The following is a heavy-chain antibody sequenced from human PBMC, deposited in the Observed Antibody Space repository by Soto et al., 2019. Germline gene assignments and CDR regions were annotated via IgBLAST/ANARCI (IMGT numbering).Heavy chain of an antibody. J-gene: IGHJ4*02. CDR1: GGSINSRSYF. D-gene: IGHD1-1*01. CDR3: ARDRYGGFDF. CDR2: INHKEKT. Sequence: PSETLSLTCSVSGGSINSRSYFWAWIRQPPGKGLEWIVSINHKEKTYYSQSLKSRLNVSIDTSKNQFSLTLNSMTAADTAIYYCARDRYGGFDFWGLGTLVTVSS. V-gene: IGHV4-39*07.